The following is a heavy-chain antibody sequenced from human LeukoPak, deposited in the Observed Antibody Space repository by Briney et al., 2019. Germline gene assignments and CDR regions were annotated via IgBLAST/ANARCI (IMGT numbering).Heavy chain of an antibody. V-gene: IGHV3-20*04. Sequence: GGSLRLSCAASGFTFSSYSMNWVRQAPGKGLEWVSGINWNGGSTGYADSVKGRFTISRDNAKNSLYLQMNSLRAEDTALYYCARDGGGYCSGGSCYFVYWGQGTLVTVSS. CDR3: ARDGGGYCSGGSCYFVY. J-gene: IGHJ4*02. CDR1: GFTFSSYS. CDR2: INWNGGST. D-gene: IGHD2-15*01.